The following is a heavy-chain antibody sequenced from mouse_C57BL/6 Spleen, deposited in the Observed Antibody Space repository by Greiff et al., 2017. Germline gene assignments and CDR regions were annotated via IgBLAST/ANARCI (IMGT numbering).Heavy chain of an antibody. Sequence: EVQLVESGGGLVQPKGSLKLSCAASGFSFNTYAMNWVRQAPGKGLEWVARIRSKSNNYATYYADSVKDRFTISRDDSESMLYLQMNNLKTEDTAMYYCVRRGLYYYGSSGAMDYWGQGTSVTVSS. CDR2: IRSKSNNYAT. CDR1: GFSFNTYA. J-gene: IGHJ4*01. V-gene: IGHV10-1*01. CDR3: VRRGLYYYGSSGAMDY. D-gene: IGHD1-1*01.